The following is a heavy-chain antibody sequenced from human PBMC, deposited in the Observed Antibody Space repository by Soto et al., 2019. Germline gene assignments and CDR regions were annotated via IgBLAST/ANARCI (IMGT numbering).Heavy chain of an antibody. D-gene: IGHD3-16*02. V-gene: IGHV3-7*05. Sequence: EVQLVESGGGLVQPGGSLRLSCAASGFTFSSYWMSWVRQAPGKGLEWVANIKQDGSEKYYVDSVKGRFTISRDNAKNSLYLQMNSLRAEDTAVYYCARDPGLDYDYVWGSDRSYYYFDYWGQGTLVTFSS. CDR3: ARDPGLDYDYVWGSDRSYYYFDY. J-gene: IGHJ4*02. CDR1: GFTFSSYW. CDR2: IKQDGSEK.